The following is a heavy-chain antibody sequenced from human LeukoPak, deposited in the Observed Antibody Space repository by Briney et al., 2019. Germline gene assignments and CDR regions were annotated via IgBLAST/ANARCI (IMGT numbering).Heavy chain of an antibody. CDR2: IIPIFGTA. CDR1: GGTFSSYA. Sequence: ASVEVSCKASGGTFSSYAISWVRQAPGQGLEWMGRIIPIFGTANYAQKFQGRVTITTDESTSTAYVELSSLRSEDTAVYYCARGGLGCSGGSCYSAFDIWGQGTMVTVSS. CDR3: ARGGLGCSGGSCYSAFDI. D-gene: IGHD2-15*01. J-gene: IGHJ3*02. V-gene: IGHV1-69*05.